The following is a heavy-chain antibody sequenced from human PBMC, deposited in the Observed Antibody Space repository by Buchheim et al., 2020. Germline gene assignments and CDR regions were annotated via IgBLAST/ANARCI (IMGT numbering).Heavy chain of an antibody. J-gene: IGHJ4*02. V-gene: IGHV3-48*01. D-gene: IGHD4-11*01. CDR3: ARGLYSNSHFFRY. Sequence: EVQLVESGGGLVQPGGSLRLSCAASGFTFSSYSMNWVRQAPGKGLEWVAYISSSSSTIYYADSVKGRFTISRDNAKNSLYLQMNSLRAEDTAVYYCARGLYSNSHFFRYWGQGTL. CDR2: ISSSSSTI. CDR1: GFTFSSYS.